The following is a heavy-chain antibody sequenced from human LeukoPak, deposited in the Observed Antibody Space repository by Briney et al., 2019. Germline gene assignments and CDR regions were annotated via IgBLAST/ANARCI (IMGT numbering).Heavy chain of an antibody. Sequence: GGPLRLSCAASGFTFSDHYMSWIRQAPGKGLEWLSYISSSGTTIYYTDSVKGRFTISRDNAKNSLYLQMNSLRAEDTAVYYCARGIRQYAKSYFDYWGQGTLVTVSS. CDR2: ISSSGTTI. D-gene: IGHD4-11*01. V-gene: IGHV3-11*01. CDR3: ARGIRQYAKSYFDY. CDR1: GFTFSDHY. J-gene: IGHJ4*02.